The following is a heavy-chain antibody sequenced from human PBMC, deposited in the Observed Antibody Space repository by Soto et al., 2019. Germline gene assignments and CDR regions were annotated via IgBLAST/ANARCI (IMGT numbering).Heavy chain of an antibody. Sequence: GGSLRLSCAASGFTFSSYAMHWVRQAPGKGLEWVSAISGSGGSTYYADSVKGRFTISRDNSKDTLYLQMNSLRAEDTAVYYCAKARVSWAYYYDSSGRYLDVWGQGTTVTVSS. J-gene: IGHJ6*02. D-gene: IGHD3-22*01. CDR2: ISGSGGST. V-gene: IGHV3-23*01. CDR3: AKARVSWAYYYDSSGRYLDV. CDR1: GFTFSSYA.